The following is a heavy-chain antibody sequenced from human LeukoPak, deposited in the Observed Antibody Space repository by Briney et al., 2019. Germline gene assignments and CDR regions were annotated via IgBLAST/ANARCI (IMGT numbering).Heavy chain of an antibody. D-gene: IGHD3-16*02. CDR3: ARRVWGSYRYTDFDY. CDR1: GGSISSGDYY. V-gene: IGHV4-39*07. CDR2: INHSGST. J-gene: IGHJ4*02. Sequence: SETLSLTCTVSGGSISSGDYYWSWIRQPPGKGLEWIGEINHSGSTNYNPSLKSRVTLSVDTSKNQFSLKLSSVNAADTAVFYCARRVWGSYRYTDFDYWGQGTLVTVSS.